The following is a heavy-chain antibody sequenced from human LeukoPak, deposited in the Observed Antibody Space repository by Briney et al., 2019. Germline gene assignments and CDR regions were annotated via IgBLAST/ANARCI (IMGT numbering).Heavy chain of an antibody. D-gene: IGHD5-24*01. Sequence: GASVKVSCTASGYSFSTFVISWVRQAPGQGLEWMGWIDTNTGNPTYAQGVTGRFVFSLDTSVSTAYLQISSLKTEDTAVYYCARDLFRLDGYPYWGQGTLVTVSS. CDR2: IDTNTGNP. CDR1: GYSFSTFV. V-gene: IGHV7-4-1*02. J-gene: IGHJ4*02. CDR3: ARDLFRLDGYPY.